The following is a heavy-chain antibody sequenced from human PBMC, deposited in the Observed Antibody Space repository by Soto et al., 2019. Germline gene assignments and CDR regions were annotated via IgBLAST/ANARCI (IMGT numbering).Heavy chain of an antibody. Sequence: GGSLRLSCAASGFTFSSYAMHWVRQAPGKGLEWVAVISYDGSNKYYADSVKGRFTISRDNSKNTLYLQMNSLRAEDTAVYYCARGAVVYCSGGSCQIPLSYYGMDVWGQGTTVTVSS. CDR3: ARGAVVYCSGGSCQIPLSYYGMDV. V-gene: IGHV3-30*04. CDR1: GFTFSSYA. CDR2: ISYDGSNK. J-gene: IGHJ6*02. D-gene: IGHD2-15*01.